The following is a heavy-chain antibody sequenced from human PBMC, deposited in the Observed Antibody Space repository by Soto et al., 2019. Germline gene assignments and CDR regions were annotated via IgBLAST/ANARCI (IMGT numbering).Heavy chain of an antibody. CDR2: IYYSGST. CDR1: GGSISSYY. Sequence: SETLSLTCTVSGGSISSYYWSWIRQPPGKGLEWIGYIYYSGSTNYNPSLKSRVTISVDTSKNQFSLKLSSVTAADTAVYYCARHKRYSGSYYRYFDYWGQGTLVTVSS. V-gene: IGHV4-59*08. J-gene: IGHJ4*02. CDR3: ARHKRYSGSYYRYFDY. D-gene: IGHD1-26*01.